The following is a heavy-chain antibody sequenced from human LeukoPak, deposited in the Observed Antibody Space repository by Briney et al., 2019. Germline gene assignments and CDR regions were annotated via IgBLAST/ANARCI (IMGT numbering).Heavy chain of an antibody. Sequence: GGSLRLSCAASGFTFSSYAMSWVRQAPGKGLEWVSGISGSGDSTYYAGSVKGRFTISRDNSKSTLYLQMNSLGAEDTAVYYCAKDVSSASYPYYFDYWGQGTLVTVSS. D-gene: IGHD6-19*01. CDR1: GFTFSSYA. CDR2: ISGSGDST. V-gene: IGHV3-23*01. CDR3: AKDVSSASYPYYFDY. J-gene: IGHJ4*02.